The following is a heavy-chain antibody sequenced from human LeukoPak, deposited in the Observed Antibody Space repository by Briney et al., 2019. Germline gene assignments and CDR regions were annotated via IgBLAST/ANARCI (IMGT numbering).Heavy chain of an antibody. CDR2: ISAYNGNT. Sequence: ASVKVSCKASGGTFSSYAISWVRQAPGQGLEWMGWISAYNGNTNYAQKLQGRVTMTTDTSTSTAYMELRSLRSDDTAVYYCARVEGYDSSGYYFGYWGQGTLVTVSS. CDR3: ARVEGYDSSGYYFGY. D-gene: IGHD3-22*01. J-gene: IGHJ4*02. CDR1: GGTFSSYA. V-gene: IGHV1-18*01.